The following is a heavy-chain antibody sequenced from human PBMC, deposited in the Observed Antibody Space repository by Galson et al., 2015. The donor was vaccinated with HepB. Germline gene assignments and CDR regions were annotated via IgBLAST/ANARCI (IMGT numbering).Heavy chain of an antibody. Sequence: SLRLSCAASGFTFSSYAMSWVRQAPGKGLEWVSAISGSGGSTYYADSVKGRFTISRDNSKNTLYLQMNSLRAEDTAVYYCAKDPKGGSSSPDYWGQGTLVTVSS. D-gene: IGHD6-6*01. J-gene: IGHJ4*02. CDR2: ISGSGGST. CDR1: GFTFSSYA. CDR3: AKDPKGGSSSPDY. V-gene: IGHV3-23*01.